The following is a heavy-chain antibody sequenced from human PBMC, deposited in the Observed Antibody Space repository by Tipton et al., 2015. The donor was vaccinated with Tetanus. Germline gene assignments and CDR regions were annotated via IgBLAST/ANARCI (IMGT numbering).Heavy chain of an antibody. V-gene: IGHV4-59*01. Sequence: TLSLTCTVSGGSISNYYWNWIRQSPGKGLEWLGNIYYSGDTDYNPSLQSRATISLDTAKNHFSLRLSSATAADTAVYYCARSHVFRLTLFGEEIPRSGRFDPWGQGTLVTVSS. J-gene: IGHJ5*02. CDR1: GGSISNYY. CDR3: ARSHVFRLTLFGEEIPRSGRFDP. CDR2: IYYSGDT. D-gene: IGHD3-3*01.